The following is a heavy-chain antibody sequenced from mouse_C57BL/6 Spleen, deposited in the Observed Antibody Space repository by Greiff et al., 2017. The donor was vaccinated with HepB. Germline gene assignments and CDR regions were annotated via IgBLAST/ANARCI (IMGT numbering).Heavy chain of an antibody. CDR2: IYPGSGNT. CDR1: GYTFTDYY. Sequence: VQLVESGAELVRPGASVKLSCKASGYTFTDYYINWVKQRPGQGLEWIARIYPGSGNTYYNEKFKGKATLTAEKSSSTAYMQLSSLTSEDAAVYFCARGSSLDYWGQGTTLTVSS. CDR3: ARGSSLDY. D-gene: IGHD1-1*01. J-gene: IGHJ2*01. V-gene: IGHV1-76*01.